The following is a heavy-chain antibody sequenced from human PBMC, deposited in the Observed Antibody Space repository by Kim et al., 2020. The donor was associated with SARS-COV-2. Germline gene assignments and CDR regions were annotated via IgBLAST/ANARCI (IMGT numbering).Heavy chain of an antibody. J-gene: IGHJ6*01. V-gene: IGHV1-2*04. D-gene: IGHD5-12*01. CDR3: ARDFKTNSGYDWYDYYGMDG. CDR1: GYTFTGYY. CDR2: INPNSGGT. Sequence: ASVKVSCKASGYTFTGYYMHWVRQAPGQGLEWMGWINPNSGGTNYAQKFQGWVTMTRDTSISTAYMELSRLRSDDTAVYYCARDFKTNSGYDWYDYYGMDGWGQGTTVTVAS.